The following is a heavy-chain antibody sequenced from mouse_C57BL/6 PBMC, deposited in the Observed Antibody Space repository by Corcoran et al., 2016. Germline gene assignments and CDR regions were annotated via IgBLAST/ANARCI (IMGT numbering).Heavy chain of an antibody. D-gene: IGHD2-4*01. V-gene: IGHV1-80*01. CDR3: ASSYDYDGYFDG. J-gene: IGHJ1*03. Sequence: QVQLQQSGAELVKPGASVKISCKASGYAFSSYWMNWVKQRPGKGLEWIGQIYPGDGDTNYNGKFKGKATLTADKSSSTAYMQLSSLTSEDSAVYFCASSYDYDGYFDGWGTGTTVTVSS. CDR2: IYPGDGDT. CDR1: GYAFSSYW.